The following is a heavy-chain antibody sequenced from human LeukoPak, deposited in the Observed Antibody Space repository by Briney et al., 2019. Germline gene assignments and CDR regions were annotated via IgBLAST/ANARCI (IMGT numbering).Heavy chain of an antibody. Sequence: SETLSLTCSVSGGSVSSYYWSWIRQSPGKGLEWIGYIHNSGRTNYNPSLKSRVTISVDKSKNQFSLKLSSVTAADTAVYYCARKIVATFDYWGQGTLVTVSS. CDR3: ARKIVATFDY. J-gene: IGHJ4*02. D-gene: IGHD5-12*01. CDR2: IHNSGRT. V-gene: IGHV4-59*02. CDR1: GGSVSSYY.